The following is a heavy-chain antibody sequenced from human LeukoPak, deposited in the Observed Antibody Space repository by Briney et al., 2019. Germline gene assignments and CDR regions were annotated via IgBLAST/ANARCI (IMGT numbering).Heavy chain of an antibody. Sequence: PGGSLRLSCAASGFTFSSYAMHWVRQAPGKGLEWVAVISYDGSNKYYAASVKGRFTISRDNSKNTLYLQMNSLRAEDTAVYYCARDRYSSGWYEGGFDYWGQGTLVTVSS. CDR3: ARDRYSSGWYEGGFDY. CDR1: GFTFSSYA. J-gene: IGHJ4*02. CDR2: ISYDGSNK. D-gene: IGHD6-19*01. V-gene: IGHV3-30*01.